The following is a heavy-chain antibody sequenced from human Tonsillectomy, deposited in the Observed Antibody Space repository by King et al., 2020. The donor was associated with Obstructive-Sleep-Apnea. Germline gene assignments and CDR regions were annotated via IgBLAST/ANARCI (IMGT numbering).Heavy chain of an antibody. V-gene: IGHV5-51*01. CDR2: IYPGDSGT. CDR1: GYSFTDYW. CDR3: ARQHHHFSGYYRTFDY. Sequence: VQLVESGAEVKKPGESLKISCTGSGYSFTDYWIGWVRQMPGKGLEWMGIIYPGDSGTRYSPSFQGQVTISADKSITTAYLQWGSLKASDTAMYYCARQHHHFSGYYRTFDYWGQGTLVTVSS. J-gene: IGHJ4*02. D-gene: IGHD3-22*01.